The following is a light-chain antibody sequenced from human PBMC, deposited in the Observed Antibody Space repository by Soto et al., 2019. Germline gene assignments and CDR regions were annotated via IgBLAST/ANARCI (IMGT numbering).Light chain of an antibody. CDR1: SGSIASIY. J-gene: IGLJ2*01. CDR3: QSYDSSNQV. CDR2: EDN. Sequence: NFMLTQPHSVSESPGKTVTISCTRSSGSIASIYVQWYQQRPGSSPTTVIYEDNQRPSGVPDRFSGSIDSSSNSASLTISGLKTEDEADYYCQSYDSSNQVFGGGTKVTVL. V-gene: IGLV6-57*01.